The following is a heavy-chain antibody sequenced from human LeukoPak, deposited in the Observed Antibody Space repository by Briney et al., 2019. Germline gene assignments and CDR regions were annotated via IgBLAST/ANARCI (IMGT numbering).Heavy chain of an antibody. V-gene: IGHV4-59*01. CDR3: ASLVVNNYFDD. CDR1: GGSIRSYY. CDR2: IYYSGST. D-gene: IGHD3-22*01. Sequence: PSETLSLTCTVSGGSIRSYYWSWIRQPPGKGLEWIGYIYYSGSTNYNPSLKSRVTISVDTSKNQFSLKLSSVTAADTAVYYCASLVVNNYFDDWGQGTLVTVSS. J-gene: IGHJ4*02.